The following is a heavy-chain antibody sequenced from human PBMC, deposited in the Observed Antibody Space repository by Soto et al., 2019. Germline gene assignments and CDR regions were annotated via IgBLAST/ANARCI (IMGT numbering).Heavy chain of an antibody. J-gene: IGHJ4*02. CDR3: ASLNGGRFLDKGDY. V-gene: IGHV4-34*01. CDR1: NGSFMGYY. D-gene: IGHD3-3*01. CDR2: INHFGSP. Sequence: SETLSLTCGVYNGSFMGYYWTWVRQPPGKGLEWIGEINHFGSPNYNPSLKSRVAISIDTSKHQFSLSLRSLTAADTAVYYCASLNGGRFLDKGDYWGQGILVTSPQ.